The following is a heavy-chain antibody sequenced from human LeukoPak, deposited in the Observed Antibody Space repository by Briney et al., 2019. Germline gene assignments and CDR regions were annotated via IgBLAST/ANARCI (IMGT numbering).Heavy chain of an antibody. V-gene: IGHV3-15*07. CDR2: IKSKTDGGTT. Sequence: GGSLRLSCAAPGFTFSKAWMNWVRQAPGKGLEWVGRIKSKTDGGTTDYAAPVKGRFTISRDDSKNTLYPQMNSLKTEDTAVYYCSTTYYYDSSEGYWGQGTLVTVSS. CDR1: GFTFSKAW. J-gene: IGHJ4*02. D-gene: IGHD3-22*01. CDR3: STTYYYDSSEGY.